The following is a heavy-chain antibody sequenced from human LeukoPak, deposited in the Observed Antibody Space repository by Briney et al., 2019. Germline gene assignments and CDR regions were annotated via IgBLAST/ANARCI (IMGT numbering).Heavy chain of an antibody. CDR3: ARGTYYDFWSGYRGGWFDP. J-gene: IGHJ5*02. D-gene: IGHD3-3*01. CDR2: INHSGST. CDR1: GGSFSGYY. Sequence: KPSETLSLTCAAYGGSFSGYYWSWIRQPPGKGLEWIGEINHSGSTNYNPSLKSRVTISVDTPKNQFSLKLSSVTAADTAVYYCARGTYYDFWSGYRGGWFDPWGQGTLVTVSS. V-gene: IGHV4-34*01.